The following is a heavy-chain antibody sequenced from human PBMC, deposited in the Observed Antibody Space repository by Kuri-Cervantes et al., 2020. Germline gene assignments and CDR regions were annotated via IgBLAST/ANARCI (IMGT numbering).Heavy chain of an antibody. V-gene: IGHV1-2*02. CDR1: GYTFTGYY. CDR3: AKEGGWAYGYYKDSGSSFDY. CDR2: INPNSGGT. D-gene: IGHD4-17*01. Sequence: ASVTVSCKASGYTFTGYYMHWVRQAPGQGLEWMGWINPNSGGTNYAQKFQGRVNMTRDTSVSTAYMELSRLKSDDTALYYCAKEGGWAYGYYKDSGSSFDYWGQGTLVTVSS. J-gene: IGHJ4*02.